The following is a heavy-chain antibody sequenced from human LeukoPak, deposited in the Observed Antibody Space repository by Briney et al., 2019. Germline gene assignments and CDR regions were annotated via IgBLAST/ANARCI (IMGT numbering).Heavy chain of an antibody. CDR1: GFTFSSYG. Sequence: GGSLRLSCAASGFTFSSYGMHWVRQAPGKGLEWVAVIRYDGSNKYYADSVKGRFTISRDNSKNTLYLQMNSLRAEDTAVYYCARDWGITMIVEYWFDPWGQGTLVTVSS. CDR2: IRYDGSNK. D-gene: IGHD3-22*01. J-gene: IGHJ5*02. CDR3: ARDWGITMIVEYWFDP. V-gene: IGHV3-33*01.